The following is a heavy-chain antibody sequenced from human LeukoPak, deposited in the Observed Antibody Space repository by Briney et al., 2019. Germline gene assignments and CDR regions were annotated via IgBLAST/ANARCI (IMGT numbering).Heavy chain of an antibody. V-gene: IGHV1-18*01. D-gene: IGHD2-15*01. Sequence: VASVKVSCKASGYTFTSYGISWLRQAPGQGLEWMGWISAYNGNTNYAQKLQGRVTMTTDTSTSTAYMELRSLRSDDTAVYYCAREYCSGGSCRHYYYGMDVWGQGTTVTVSS. CDR1: GYTFTSYG. CDR3: AREYCSGGSCRHYYYGMDV. J-gene: IGHJ6*02. CDR2: ISAYNGNT.